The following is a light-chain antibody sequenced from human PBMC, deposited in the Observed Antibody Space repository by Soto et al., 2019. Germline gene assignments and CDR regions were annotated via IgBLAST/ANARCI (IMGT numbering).Light chain of an antibody. V-gene: IGLV2-14*01. J-gene: IGLJ1*01. CDR1: NSDVGNYNF. CDR3: MSYTRSASYV. CDR2: EVT. Sequence: QSALTQPASVSGSPGQSITLSCTGTNSDVGNYNFVSWYQQHPGRAPKLIIFEVTNRPSGVSNRFSGSKSGNTASLTISGLQAEDEADYYCMSYTRSASYVFGSGTKVTVL.